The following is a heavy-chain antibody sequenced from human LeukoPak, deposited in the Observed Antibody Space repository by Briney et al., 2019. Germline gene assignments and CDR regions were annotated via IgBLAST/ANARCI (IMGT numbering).Heavy chain of an antibody. CDR2: IRYDGSNK. CDR1: GFTFSSYG. Sequence: PGGSLRLSCAASGFTFSSYGMHWVRQAPGKGLEWVAFIRYDGSNKYYADSVKGRFTISRDNSKNTLYLQMNSLRSEDTAVYYCATDPPIAAAGRRVGYWGQGTLVTVSS. J-gene: IGHJ4*02. CDR3: ATDPPIAAAGRRVGY. V-gene: IGHV3-30*02. D-gene: IGHD6-13*01.